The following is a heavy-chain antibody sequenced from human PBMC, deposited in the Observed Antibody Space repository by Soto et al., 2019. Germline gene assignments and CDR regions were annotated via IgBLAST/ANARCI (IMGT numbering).Heavy chain of an antibody. CDR2: IYYNGNT. V-gene: IGHV4-31*03. CDR1: GDSINSGAYY. J-gene: IGHJ4*02. CDR3: ARDRGGYSYAYIDY. D-gene: IGHD5-18*01. Sequence: SETLSLTCTVSGDSINSGAYYWTWIRQHPGKGLEWIGYIYYNGNTYYNPSLKSRVTISIDTSKNQFSLNLSSVTAADTAVYYCARDRGGYSYAYIDYWGQGTLVTVSS.